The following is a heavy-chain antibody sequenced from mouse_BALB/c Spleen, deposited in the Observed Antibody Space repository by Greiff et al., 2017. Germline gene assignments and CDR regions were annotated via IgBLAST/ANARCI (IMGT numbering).Heavy chain of an antibody. J-gene: IGHJ3*01. CDR1: GYTFTSYV. CDR2: INPYNDGT. Sequence: EVQLQQSGPELVKPGASVKMSCKASGYTFTSYVMHWVKQKPGQGLEWIGYINPYNDGTKYNEKFKGKATLTSDKSSSTAYMELSSLTSEDSAVYYCASPQTARATHFAYWGQGTLVTVSA. D-gene: IGHD3-2*01. CDR3: ASPQTARATHFAY. V-gene: IGHV1-14*01.